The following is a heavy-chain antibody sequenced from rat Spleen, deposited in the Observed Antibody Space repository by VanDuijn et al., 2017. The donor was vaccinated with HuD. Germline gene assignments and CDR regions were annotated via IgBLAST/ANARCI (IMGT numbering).Heavy chain of an antibody. CDR3: ARLRYGGYSFDY. J-gene: IGHJ2*01. CDR2: ISYDGSST. V-gene: IGHV5-29*01. D-gene: IGHD1-11*01. Sequence: EVQLVESDGGLVQPGRSLKLSCAASGFTFSDYYMAWVRQAPTKGLEWVATISYDGSSTHYRDSVKGRFTISRDNAKSTLYLQMDSLRSEDTATYYCARLRYGGYSFDYWGQGVMVTVSS. CDR1: GFTFSDYY.